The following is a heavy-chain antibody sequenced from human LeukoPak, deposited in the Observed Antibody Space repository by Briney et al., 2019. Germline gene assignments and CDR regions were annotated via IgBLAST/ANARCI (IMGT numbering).Heavy chain of an antibody. V-gene: IGHV3-7*01. CDR1: GFTFSSHW. CDR2: IKQDGSEK. Sequence: GGSLRLSCAASGFTFSSHWMSWVRQAPGKGLEWVANIKQDGSEKYYVDSVKGRFTISRDNAKNSLYLQMNSLRAEDTAVYYCAMSHYWGQGTLVTVSS. J-gene: IGHJ4*02. CDR3: AMSHY.